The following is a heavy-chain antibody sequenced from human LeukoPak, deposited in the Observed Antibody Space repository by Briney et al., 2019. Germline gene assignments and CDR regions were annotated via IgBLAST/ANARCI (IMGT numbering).Heavy chain of an antibody. V-gene: IGHV4-39*07. CDR1: GGSISSSSYS. Sequence: SETLSLTCTVSGGSISSSSYSWAWIRQPPGKGLEWIGSIYYSGNTCYNPSLKSRVTISVDTSKNQFSLRLSSVTAADTAVYYCARVLLWFGRPNWFDPWGQGTLVTVSS. D-gene: IGHD3-10*01. CDR2: IYYSGNT. CDR3: ARVLLWFGRPNWFDP. J-gene: IGHJ5*02.